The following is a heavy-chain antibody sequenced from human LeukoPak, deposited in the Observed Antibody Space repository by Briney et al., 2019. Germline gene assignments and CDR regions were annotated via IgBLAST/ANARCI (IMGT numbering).Heavy chain of an antibody. D-gene: IGHD3-10*01. CDR1: GFTFRRHG. CDR2: IRNDGSGQ. CDR3: TKGVGGSANYYYMDV. V-gene: IGHV3-30*02. J-gene: IGHJ6*03. Sequence: GGSLRLSCAASGFTFRRHGMHWVRQAPGKGLDWVAFIRNDGSGQYYADSVTGRFTISRDDSKNTLNLQMNSLRPEDTAVYYCTKGVGGSANYYYMDVWGKGTTVTVSS.